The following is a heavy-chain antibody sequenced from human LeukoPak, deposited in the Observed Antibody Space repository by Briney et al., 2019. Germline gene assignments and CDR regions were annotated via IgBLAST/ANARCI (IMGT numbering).Heavy chain of an antibody. CDR3: ARVWDYYFDY. V-gene: IGHV4-39*07. CDR2: IYYSGST. D-gene: IGHD1-26*01. CDR1: GGSISSTGYY. Sequence: PSEALSLTCTVSGGSISSTGYYWGWIRQPPGKGLEWIGSIYYSGSTYYNPSLKSRVTISVDTSKNQFSLKLSSVTAADTAVYYCARVWDYYFDYWGQGTLVTVSS. J-gene: IGHJ4*02.